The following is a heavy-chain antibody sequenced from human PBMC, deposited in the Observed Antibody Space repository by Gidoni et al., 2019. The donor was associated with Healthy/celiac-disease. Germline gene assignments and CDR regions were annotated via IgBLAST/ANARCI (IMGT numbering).Heavy chain of an antibody. CDR3: AKDGDSSGWRGYYYYYYGMDV. V-gene: IGHV3-23*04. J-gene: IGHJ6*02. Sequence: EVQLVESGGGLVQPGGSLRLSCAASGFTFSSYAMSWVRQAPGKGLEWVSAISGSGGSTYYADSVKGRFTISRDNSKNTLYLQMNSLRAEDTAVYYCAKDGDSSGWRGYYYYYYGMDVWGQGTTVTVSS. CDR1: GFTFSSYA. D-gene: IGHD6-19*01. CDR2: ISGSGGST.